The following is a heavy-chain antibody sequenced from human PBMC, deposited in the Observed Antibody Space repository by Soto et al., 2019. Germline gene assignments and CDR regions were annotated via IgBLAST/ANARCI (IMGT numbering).Heavy chain of an antibody. CDR1: GFICSSYD. D-gene: IGHD1-1*01. J-gene: IGHJ3*02. V-gene: IGHV3-23*01. Sequence: QPGGSLRLSCAVSGFICSSYDMSWVRQAPGKGLEWVSTILVGGSTHYEDSVRGRFTISRDTSKNTVYLQMNSLTAGDTAFYYCAKATATSGGAFEIYGQGTMVTASS. CDR3: AKATATSGGAFEI. CDR2: ILVGGST.